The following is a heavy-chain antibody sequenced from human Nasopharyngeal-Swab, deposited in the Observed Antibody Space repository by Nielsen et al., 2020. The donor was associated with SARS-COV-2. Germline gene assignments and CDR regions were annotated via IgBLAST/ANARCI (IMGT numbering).Heavy chain of an antibody. V-gene: IGHV1-18*01. CDR1: GYTFTSYG. J-gene: IGHJ5*01. CDR3: AREVTTLRGYYYDS. D-gene: IGHD3-22*01. Sequence: ASVKVSCKASGYTFTSYGISWVRQAPGQGLEWMGWISTYNGNTISAQRFQGRLTMTTEPSTSTAYMELRSLRSDDTAVYYCAREVTTLRGYYYDSWGQGTLVTVSS. CDR2: ISTYNGNT.